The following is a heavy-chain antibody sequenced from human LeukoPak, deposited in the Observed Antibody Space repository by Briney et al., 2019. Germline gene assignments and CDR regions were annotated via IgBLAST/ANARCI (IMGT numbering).Heavy chain of an antibody. CDR3: ARLLVPTTYFYYYYGMDV. D-gene: IGHD4-17*01. CDR1: GGSISRDY. Sequence: LETLSLTCTVPGGSISRDYCGWIWQPPGEGLGRSVGIYYIGSTNYNPSLKSRVTISVDTSTNQFSLKLSSVTAADTAVYYCARLLVPTTYFYYYYGMDVWGQGTTVTVSS. J-gene: IGHJ6*02. V-gene: IGHV4-59*08. CDR2: IYYIGST.